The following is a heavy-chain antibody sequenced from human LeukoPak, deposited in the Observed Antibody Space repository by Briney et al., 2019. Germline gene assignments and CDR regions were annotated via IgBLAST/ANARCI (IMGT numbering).Heavy chain of an antibody. J-gene: IGHJ4*02. Sequence: SETLSLTCTVSGYSISSGYYWGWIRQPPGKGLEWIGSIYHSGSTYYNPSLKSRVTISVDTSKNQFSLKLSSVTAADTAVYYCARHIVGATRDWGQGTLVTVSS. CDR1: GYSISSGYY. D-gene: IGHD1-26*01. CDR3: ARHIVGATRD. V-gene: IGHV4-38-2*02. CDR2: IYHSGST.